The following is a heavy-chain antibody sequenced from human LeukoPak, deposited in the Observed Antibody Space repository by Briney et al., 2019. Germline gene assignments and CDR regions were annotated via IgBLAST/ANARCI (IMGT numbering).Heavy chain of an antibody. Sequence: PGGSLRLSCAASGFTFSSNGMHWVRQAPGKGLEWVAVIYSGGTTYYANSVKGRFTISRDSSKNTMYLQMNSLRVEDTAMYYCGRDVGPWGQGTLVTVSS. CDR3: GRDVGP. V-gene: IGHV3-53*01. CDR1: GFTFSSNG. J-gene: IGHJ5*02. CDR2: IYSGGTT.